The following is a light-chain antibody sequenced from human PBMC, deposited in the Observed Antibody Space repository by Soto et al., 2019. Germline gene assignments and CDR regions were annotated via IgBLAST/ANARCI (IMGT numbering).Light chain of an antibody. CDR2: VEPSGNY. CDR3: ETWDSNSRI. CDR1: SGHSSYI. Sequence: QLVLTQSSSASASLGSSVKFTCTLSSGHSSYIIAWHQQQPGKAPRYLMKVEPSGNYNKGSGAPDRFSGSSSGADRYLTISNLQSEDEADYYCETWDSNSRIFGGGTKLTVL. J-gene: IGLJ2*01. V-gene: IGLV4-60*03.